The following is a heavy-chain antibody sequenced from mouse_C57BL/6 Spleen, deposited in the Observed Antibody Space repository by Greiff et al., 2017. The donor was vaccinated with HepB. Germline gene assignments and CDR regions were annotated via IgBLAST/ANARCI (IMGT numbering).Heavy chain of an antibody. CDR1: DYTFTSYW. D-gene: IGHD3-1*01. J-gene: IGHJ3*01. CDR2: IDPSDSYT. V-gene: IGHV1-50*01. CDR3: ARNSLAFAY. Sequence: QVQLQQPGAELVKPGASVKLSCKASDYTFTSYWMQWVKQRPGQGLEWIGEIDPSDSYTNYNQKFKGKATLTVDTSSSTAYMQLSSLTSEDSAVYYCARNSLAFAYWGQGTLVTVSA.